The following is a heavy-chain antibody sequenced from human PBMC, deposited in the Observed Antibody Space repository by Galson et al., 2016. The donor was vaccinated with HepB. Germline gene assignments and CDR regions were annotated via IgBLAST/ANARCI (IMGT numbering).Heavy chain of an antibody. Sequence: ETLSLTCTVSGGSISSGSYYWGWIRQPPGKGLQWIGSIYYGGSTYYNPSLKSRVTISGDTSKNQFSLKLRSVTAADTAVYYCARDLTPTSVTDWGQGTLVTVSS. CDR3: ARDLTPTSVTD. J-gene: IGHJ4*02. D-gene: IGHD4-17*01. V-gene: IGHV4-39*02. CDR1: GGSISSGSYY. CDR2: IYYGGST.